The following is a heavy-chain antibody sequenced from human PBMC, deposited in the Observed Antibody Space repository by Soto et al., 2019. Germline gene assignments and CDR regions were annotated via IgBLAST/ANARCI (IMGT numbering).Heavy chain of an antibody. Sequence: TLSLTCTVSGGSISSGNYYWSWIRQPPGKGLEWIGFISYSGSTYYSTSLKSRVTISVDTSKSQFSLKLSSVTAADTAVYYCARDTKRGYCISTSCYGPSYYYGMDVWGQGTTVTVSS. D-gene: IGHD2-2*01. CDR2: ISYSGST. CDR3: ARDTKRGYCISTSCYGPSYYYGMDV. J-gene: IGHJ6*02. V-gene: IGHV4-30-4*01. CDR1: GGSISSGNYY.